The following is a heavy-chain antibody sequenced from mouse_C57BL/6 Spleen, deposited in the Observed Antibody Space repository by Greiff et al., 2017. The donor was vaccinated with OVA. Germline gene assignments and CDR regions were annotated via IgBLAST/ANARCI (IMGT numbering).Heavy chain of an antibody. Sequence: EVKLQESGAELVKPGASVKLSCTASGFNIKDYYMHWVKQRTEQGLEWIGRIDPEDGETKYAPTFQGQATRTADTSSNTAYLQLSSLTSEDTAVYYCARQGYCNYGVAYWGQGTLVTVSA. CDR1: GFNIKDYY. J-gene: IGHJ3*01. CDR3: ARQGYCNYGVAY. CDR2: IDPEDGET. V-gene: IGHV14-2*01. D-gene: IGHD2-10*02.